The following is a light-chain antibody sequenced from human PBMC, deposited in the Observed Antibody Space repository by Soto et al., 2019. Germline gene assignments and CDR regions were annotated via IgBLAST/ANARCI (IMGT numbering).Light chain of an antibody. Sequence: DIRMTQSPSTLSASVGDRVTITCRASQSISSWFAWYQQKPGKAPKLLIYKASSLESGVPSSFSGSASGTEFPLTISSMKPDDFGTYYCQQYKTYRTFGRGTKVDIK. CDR3: QQYKTYRT. CDR1: QSISSW. V-gene: IGKV1-5*03. CDR2: KAS. J-gene: IGKJ1*01.